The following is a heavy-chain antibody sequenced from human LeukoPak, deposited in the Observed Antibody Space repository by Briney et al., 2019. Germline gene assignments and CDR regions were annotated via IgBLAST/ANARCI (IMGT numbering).Heavy chain of an antibody. CDR1: GYSFTDYY. Sequence: ASVKVSCKASGYSFTDYYIHWLRQAPGQGLEWMGWIYPNRGVTTYAQRFQGRVTMTTDTSISTAYMELSSLTSDDTAVYYCARDVRAGRNDALDVWGQGTTVTVSS. CDR3: ARDVRAGRNDALDV. V-gene: IGHV1-2*02. CDR2: IYPNRGVT. J-gene: IGHJ3*01.